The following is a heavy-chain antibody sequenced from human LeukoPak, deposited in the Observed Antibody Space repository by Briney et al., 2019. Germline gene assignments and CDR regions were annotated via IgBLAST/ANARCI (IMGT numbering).Heavy chain of an antibody. Sequence: SETLSLTCTVSGGSISSYYWSWIRQPPGKGLEWIGYIYTSGSTNYNPSLKSRVTISVDTSKNQFSLKLSSVTAADTAVYYCAGKLSGYVIFWGQGTLVTVSS. V-gene: IGHV4-4*09. CDR2: IYTSGST. D-gene: IGHD5-12*01. CDR3: AGKLSGYVIF. CDR1: GGSISSYY. J-gene: IGHJ4*02.